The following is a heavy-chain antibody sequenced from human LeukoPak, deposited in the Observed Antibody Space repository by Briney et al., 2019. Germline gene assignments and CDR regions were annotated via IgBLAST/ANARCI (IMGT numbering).Heavy chain of an antibody. CDR1: GFTFSSYG. V-gene: IGHV3-30*18. CDR3: AKVAYSYGPESGVYFDY. CDR2: ISYDGSNK. D-gene: IGHD5-18*01. J-gene: IGHJ4*02. Sequence: PGGSLRLSCAASGFTFSSYGMHWVRQAPGKGLEWVAVISYDGSNKYYADSVKGRFTISRDNSKNTLYLQMNSLRAEDTAVYYCAKVAYSYGPESGVYFDYWGQGTLVTVSS.